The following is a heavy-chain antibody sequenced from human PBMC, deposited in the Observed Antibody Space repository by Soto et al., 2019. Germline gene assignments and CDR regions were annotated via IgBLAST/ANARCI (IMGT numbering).Heavy chain of an antibody. V-gene: IGHV6-1*01. Sequence: KQSQTLSLTCAISGDSVSSNSAAWNWIRQSPSRGLEWLGRTYYRSKWYNDYAVSVKSRITINPDTSKNQFSLQLNSVTPEDTAVYYCARVPYSKNYYYYYGMDVWGQGTTVTASS. CDR3: ARVPYSKNYYYYYGMDV. J-gene: IGHJ6*02. CDR2: TYYRSKWYN. D-gene: IGHD6-13*01. CDR1: GDSVSSNSAA.